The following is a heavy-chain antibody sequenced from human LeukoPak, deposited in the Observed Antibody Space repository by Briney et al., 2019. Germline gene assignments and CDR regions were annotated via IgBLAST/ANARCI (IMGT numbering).Heavy chain of an antibody. CDR3: ARDRGDGYDYFWDY. D-gene: IGHD5-12*01. J-gene: IGHJ4*02. V-gene: IGHV4-59*01. CDR2: IYYTGST. Sequence: SENLSLTCTVSGGSISTYYWSWIRQPPGKGLEWIGYIYYTGSTNYNPSLKSRVTISVDTSKNQFSLKLSSVTAADTAVYYCARDRGDGYDYFWDYWGQGTLVTVSS. CDR1: GGSISTYY.